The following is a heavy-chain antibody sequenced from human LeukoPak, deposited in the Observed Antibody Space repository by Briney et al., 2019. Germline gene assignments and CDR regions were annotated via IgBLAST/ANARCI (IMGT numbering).Heavy chain of an antibody. CDR3: ARGGVRGEIQIYLEF. CDR2: IVPILGPA. Sequence: ASVKVSCKDSGGNFRSYGISWVRQAPGQGLEWMGWIVPILGPATYAQKFQDGLTITADESTSTVYMELSSLKSEDTAVYYCARGGVRGEIQIYLEFWGKGTLVTVSS. CDR1: GGNFRSYG. J-gene: IGHJ4*02. D-gene: IGHD2-8*01. V-gene: IGHV1-69*13.